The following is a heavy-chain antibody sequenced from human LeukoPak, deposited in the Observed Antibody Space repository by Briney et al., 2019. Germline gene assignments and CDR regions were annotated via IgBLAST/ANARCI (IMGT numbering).Heavy chain of an antibody. V-gene: IGHV3-23*01. CDR3: ARDGGGYCSSTSCYTNYYYYYMDV. J-gene: IGHJ6*03. Sequence: PGGSLRLSCAASGFTFSSYAMHWVRQAPGKGLEWVSAISGSGGSTYYADSVKGRFTISRDNSKNTLYLQMNSLRAEDTAVYYCARDGGGYCSSTSCYTNYYYYYMDVWGKGTTVTVSS. CDR2: ISGSGGST. D-gene: IGHD2-2*02. CDR1: GFTFSSYA.